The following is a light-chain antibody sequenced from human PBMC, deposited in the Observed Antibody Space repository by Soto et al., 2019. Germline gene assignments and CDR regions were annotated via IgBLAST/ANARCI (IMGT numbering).Light chain of an antibody. CDR1: SGDVGFYNY. Sequence: QSALTQPASVSGSPGQSITISCTGTSGDVGFYNYVSWYQQNPGKAPKLMVYEVRNRPSGVSNRFSGSKSGNTASLTISGLQAEDEAEYYCSSFTNTDTLVFGTGTKLTVL. CDR3: SSFTNTDTLV. V-gene: IGLV2-14*01. J-gene: IGLJ1*01. CDR2: EVR.